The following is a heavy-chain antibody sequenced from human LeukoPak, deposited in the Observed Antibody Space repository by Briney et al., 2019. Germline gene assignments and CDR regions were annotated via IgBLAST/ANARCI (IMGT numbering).Heavy chain of an antibody. D-gene: IGHD3-10*01. CDR1: GFTFSSYS. Sequence: GGSLRLSCAASGFTFSSYSMNWVRQAPGKGLEWVSSISSSSSYIYYADSVKGRFTISRDNAKNSLYLQMNSLRAEDTAVYYCAKGDYGSGSYSYYYYYGMDVWGQGTTVTVSS. CDR3: AKGDYGSGSYSYYYYYGMDV. V-gene: IGHV3-21*01. CDR2: ISSSSSYI. J-gene: IGHJ6*02.